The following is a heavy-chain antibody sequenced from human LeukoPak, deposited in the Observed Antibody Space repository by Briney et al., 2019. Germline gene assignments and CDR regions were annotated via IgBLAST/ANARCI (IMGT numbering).Heavy chain of an antibody. CDR1: GDSISSFY. Sequence: PSETLSLTCTLSGDSISSFYWTWIRQPAGKGLEWIGRIFTSGSTNYNPSLKSRVTMSVDTSKNQFSLKLSSVTAADTAVYYCARGGYYAKIDYWGQGTLVTVSS. V-gene: IGHV4-4*07. J-gene: IGHJ4*02. D-gene: IGHD3-10*01. CDR2: IFTSGST. CDR3: ARGGYYAKIDY.